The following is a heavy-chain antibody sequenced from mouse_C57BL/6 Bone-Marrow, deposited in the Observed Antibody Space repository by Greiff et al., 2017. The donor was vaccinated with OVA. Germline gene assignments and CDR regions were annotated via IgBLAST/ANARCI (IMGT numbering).Heavy chain of an antibody. Sequence: VKLVESGAELARPGASVKLSCKASGYTFTSYGISWVKQRTGQGLEWIGEIYPRSGNTYYNEKFKGKATLTADKSSSTAYMELRSLTSEDSAVYFCARGGVYYGYDGGWYFDVWGTGTTVTVSS. CDR2: IYPRSGNT. V-gene: IGHV1-81*01. J-gene: IGHJ1*03. CDR3: ARGGVYYGYDGGWYFDV. CDR1: GYTFTSYG. D-gene: IGHD2-2*01.